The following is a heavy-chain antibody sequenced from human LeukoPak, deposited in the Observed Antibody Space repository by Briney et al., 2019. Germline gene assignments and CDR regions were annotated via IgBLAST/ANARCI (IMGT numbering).Heavy chain of an antibody. CDR2: IYYSGST. V-gene: IGHV4-34*01. Sequence: SETLSLTCAVYGGSFSGYYWSWIRQPPGKGLEWIGSIYYSGSTYYNPSLKSRVTISVDTSKNQFSLKLSSVTAADTAVYYCARHFRSYYGSGSPDGYWGQGTLVTVSS. J-gene: IGHJ4*02. CDR1: GGSFSGYY. CDR3: ARHFRSYYGSGSPDGY. D-gene: IGHD3-10*01.